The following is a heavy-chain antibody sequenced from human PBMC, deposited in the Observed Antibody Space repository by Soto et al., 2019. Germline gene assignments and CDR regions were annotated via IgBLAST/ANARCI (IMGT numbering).Heavy chain of an antibody. CDR1: GGTFSSYA. J-gene: IGHJ5*02. Sequence: SVKGSCKASGGTFSSYAISWVRQAPGQGLEWMGGIIPIFGTANYAQKFQGRVTITADESTSTAYMELSSLRSEDTAVYYCARVKAYYDYVWGSYRNNWFGPWGQGTLVTVSS. D-gene: IGHD3-16*02. CDR3: ARVKAYYDYVWGSYRNNWFGP. CDR2: IIPIFGTA. V-gene: IGHV1-69*13.